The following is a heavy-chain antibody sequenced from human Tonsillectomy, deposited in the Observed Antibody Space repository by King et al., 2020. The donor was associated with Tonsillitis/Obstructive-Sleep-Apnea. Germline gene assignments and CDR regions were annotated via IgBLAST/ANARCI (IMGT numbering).Heavy chain of an antibody. CDR1: GGSISSSYHY. CDR3: ARPHGSSPFYYLDY. D-gene: IGHD6-6*01. Sequence: QLQESGPGLVKPSETLSLTCTVSGGSISSSYHYWDWIRQPPGQGLEWIGTIHYTGPTFYNPSLKSRVTVSVDTSKNYFSLKLSSVTAADTAVYCCARPHGSSPFYYLDYWGQGILVTVSS. CDR2: IHYTGPT. V-gene: IGHV4-39*02. J-gene: IGHJ4*02.